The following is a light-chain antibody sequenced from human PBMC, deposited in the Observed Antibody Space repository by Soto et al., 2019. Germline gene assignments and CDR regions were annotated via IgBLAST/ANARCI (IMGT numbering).Light chain of an antibody. Sequence: QSVLTQPPSASGTPGQRVTISCSGSNSNIGRTAVNWYQQLPGMAPKLLIYMNNQRPSGVPDRFSGSKSGTSASLAISGLQSEDEANYFCATWDDSVNGVIFGGGTKLTVL. J-gene: IGLJ2*01. CDR3: ATWDDSVNGVI. CDR1: NSNIGRTA. V-gene: IGLV1-44*01. CDR2: MNN.